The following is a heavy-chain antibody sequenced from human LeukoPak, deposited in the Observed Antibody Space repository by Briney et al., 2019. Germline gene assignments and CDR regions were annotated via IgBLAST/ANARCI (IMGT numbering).Heavy chain of an antibody. CDR2: INTNTGNP. CDR1: GGTFSSYA. D-gene: IGHD1-26*01. CDR3: ARDMGALRIQSPPDAFDI. Sequence: GASVKVSCKASGGTFSSYAISWVRQAPGQGLEWMGWINTNTGNPTYAQGFPGRFVFSLDTSVSTAYLQISNLKAEDTAVYYCARDMGALRIQSPPDAFDIWGQGTMVTVSS. J-gene: IGHJ3*02. V-gene: IGHV7-4-1*02.